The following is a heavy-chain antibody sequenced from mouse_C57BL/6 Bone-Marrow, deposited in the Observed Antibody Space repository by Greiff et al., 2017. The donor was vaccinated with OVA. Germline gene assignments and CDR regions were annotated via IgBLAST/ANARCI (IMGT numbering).Heavy chain of an antibody. D-gene: IGHD2-12*01. CDR2: IHPNSGST. Sequence: QVQLQQPGAELVKPGASVKLSCKASGYTFTSYWMHWVKQRPGQGLEWIGMIHPNSGSTNYNEKFKSKATLTVDNSSSTAYMQLSSLTSEDSAVYYCARSGYYTFADWGQGTLVTVSA. V-gene: IGHV1-64*01. CDR1: GYTFTSYW. CDR3: ARSGYYTFAD. J-gene: IGHJ3*01.